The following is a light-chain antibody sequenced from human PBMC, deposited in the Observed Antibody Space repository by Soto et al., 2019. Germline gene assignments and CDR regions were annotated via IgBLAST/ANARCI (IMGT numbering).Light chain of an antibody. CDR2: DAS. V-gene: IGKV3-11*01. CDR3: QQRSNWPRT. CDR1: QSVSSY. Sequence: DIVLTQAPATQSLSPGESATLSCRASQSVSSYLAWYQQKPGQAPRLLIYDASTRATGIPARFSGSGSGTDFTLTISSLEPEDFAVYYCQQRSNWPRTFGQGTKVDIK. J-gene: IGKJ1*01.